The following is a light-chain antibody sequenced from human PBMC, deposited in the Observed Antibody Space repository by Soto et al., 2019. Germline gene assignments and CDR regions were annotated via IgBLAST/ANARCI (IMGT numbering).Light chain of an antibody. J-gene: IGKJ4*01. Sequence: EIVLTQSPGTLSLSPGERATLSCRASQSISSSSLAWYQQKPGQAPRLLIYGASSRATGIPDSFRGSGSGTDFTLTISRLEPEDFALYYCQHYVSSSLTFGGWSMVNIK. CDR2: GAS. CDR3: QHYVSSSLT. CDR1: QSISSSS. V-gene: IGKV3-20*01.